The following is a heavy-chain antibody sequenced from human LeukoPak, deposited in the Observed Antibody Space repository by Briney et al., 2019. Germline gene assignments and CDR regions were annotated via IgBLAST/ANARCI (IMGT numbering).Heavy chain of an antibody. J-gene: IGHJ6*02. CDR2: ISAYNGNT. CDR1: GYTFTSYG. V-gene: IGHV1-18*01. Sequence: ASVKVSCKASGYTFTSYGISWVRQAPGQGLERMGWISAYNGNTNYAQKLQGRVTMTTDTSTSTAYMELRSLRSDDTAVYYCARDDCTNGVCYSGYYYYGMDVWGQGTTVTVSS. CDR3: ARDDCTNGVCYSGYYYYGMDV. D-gene: IGHD2-8*01.